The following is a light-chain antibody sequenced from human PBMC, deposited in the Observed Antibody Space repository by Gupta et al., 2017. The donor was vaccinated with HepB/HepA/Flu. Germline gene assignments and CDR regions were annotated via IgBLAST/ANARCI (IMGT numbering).Light chain of an antibody. CDR1: QPIAHF. CDR2: VAS. V-gene: IGKV1-39*01. CDR3: QHSYSTPFT. J-gene: IGKJ3*01. Sequence: DIQMTESPSSLSASIGDRVTITCRSSQPIAHFLNWYQQKPGKAPKILIYVASRLQGGVPSRFSGSGSGTDFTLTISRLQSEDFATYYCQHSYSTPFTFGHGTKVEIK.